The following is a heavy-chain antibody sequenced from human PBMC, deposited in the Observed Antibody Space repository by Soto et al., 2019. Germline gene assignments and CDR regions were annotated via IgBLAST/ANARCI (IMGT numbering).Heavy chain of an antibody. D-gene: IGHD4-17*01. Sequence: QVQLVQSGAEVKKPGASVKVSCKASGYTFTSYAMHWVRQAPGQRLEWMGWINAGNGNTKYSQKFQGRVTITRDTSASTAYMELSSLRSEDTAVYYCVSQTVTTGYYYYGMDVWGQGTTVTVSS. CDR1: GYTFTSYA. J-gene: IGHJ6*02. V-gene: IGHV1-3*01. CDR2: INAGNGNT. CDR3: VSQTVTTGYYYYGMDV.